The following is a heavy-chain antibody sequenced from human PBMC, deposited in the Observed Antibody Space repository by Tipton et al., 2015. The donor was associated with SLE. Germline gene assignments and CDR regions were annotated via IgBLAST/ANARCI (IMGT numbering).Heavy chain of an antibody. D-gene: IGHD1-26*01. CDR1: GGSISSYY. CDR3: ARGELDDAFDI. J-gene: IGHJ3*02. V-gene: IGHV4-4*08. Sequence: TLSLTCTVSGGSISSYYWSWIRQPPGKGLEWIGCIYTSGSTNYNPSLKSRVTISVDTSKNQFSLKLSSVTAADTAVYYCARGELDDAFDIWGQGTMVTVSS. CDR2: IYTSGST.